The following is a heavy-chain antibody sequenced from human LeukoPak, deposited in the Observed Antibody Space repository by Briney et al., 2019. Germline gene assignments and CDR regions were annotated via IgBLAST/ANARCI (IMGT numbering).Heavy chain of an antibody. D-gene: IGHD2-2*01. J-gene: IGHJ3*02. CDR1: GGTFSSYA. CDR2: IIPIFGTA. Sequence: GASVKVSCKASGGTFSSYAISWVRQAPGQGLEWMGGIIPIFGTANYAQKFQGRVTITTDESTSTAYMELSSLRSEDTAVYYCARDGYCSSTSCPAVLKEDAFDIWGQGTMVTVSS. CDR3: ARDGYCSSTSCPAVLKEDAFDI. V-gene: IGHV1-69*05.